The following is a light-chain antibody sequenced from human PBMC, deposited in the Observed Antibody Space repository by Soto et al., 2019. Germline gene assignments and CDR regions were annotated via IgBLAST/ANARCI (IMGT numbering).Light chain of an antibody. V-gene: IGKV3-15*01. CDR3: QQYDNWPPWT. J-gene: IGKJ1*01. CDR1: QSISIN. Sequence: EIVMTQSPATLSVSPGERATLSCRASQSISINLAWYQQRPGQAPRLLIYGASTRATGIPARFSGSASGTEFTLTISSLQSEDFAIYYCQQYDNWPPWTFGQGTKVEIK. CDR2: GAS.